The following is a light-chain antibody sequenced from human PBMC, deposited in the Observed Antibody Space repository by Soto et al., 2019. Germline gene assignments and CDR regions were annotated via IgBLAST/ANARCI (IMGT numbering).Light chain of an antibody. V-gene: IGKV1-5*03. CDR3: QQYNYFWT. CDR1: QSISGS. CDR2: KAS. J-gene: IGKJ1*01. Sequence: DIQMTQSPSTLSASVGDRVTITCRASQSISGSLAWYQQKPGKAPKLLIYKASTLESGVPSRFSGSESGTEFTLTISSVQPDDFVTYYCQQYNYFWTFGQGTKVEIK.